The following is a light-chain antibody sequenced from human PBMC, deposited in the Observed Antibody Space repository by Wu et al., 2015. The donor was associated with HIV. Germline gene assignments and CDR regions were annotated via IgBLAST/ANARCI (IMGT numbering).Light chain of an antibody. CDR2: AAS. J-gene: IGKJ1*01. CDR3: QKYNTAPWT. CDR1: QGISSY. V-gene: IGKV1-8*01. Sequence: AIRMTQSPSSLSASTGDRVTITCRASQGISSYLAWYQQKPGKAPKLLIYAASTLQSGVPSRFSGFGSGTDFTLTISCLQSEDFATYYCQKYNTAPWTFGQGTKVEMK.